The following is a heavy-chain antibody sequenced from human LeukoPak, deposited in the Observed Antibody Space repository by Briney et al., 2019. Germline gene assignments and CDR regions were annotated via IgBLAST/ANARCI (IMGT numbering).Heavy chain of an antibody. J-gene: IGHJ4*02. V-gene: IGHV4-38-2*02. CDR3: ARIFIRNGYSSYFDC. Sequence: PSETLSLTCTVSGASFEHYFWGWIRQPPGAGLEWIGSVYQSGTTYYNPSLKSRVTTSVDMSKNQFSLRLRPVTAADTAVYYCARIFIRNGYSSYFDCWGQGTLVTVSS. CDR1: GASFEHYF. D-gene: IGHD5-18*01. CDR2: VYQSGTT.